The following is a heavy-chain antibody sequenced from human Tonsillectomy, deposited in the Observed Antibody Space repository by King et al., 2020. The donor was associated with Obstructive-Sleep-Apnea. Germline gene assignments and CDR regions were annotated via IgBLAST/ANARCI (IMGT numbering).Heavy chain of an antibody. V-gene: IGHV3-30*03. J-gene: IGHJ6*02. CDR2: ISYDGSNK. CDR3: ASLYGDYAHYFYRGMDV. CDR1: GFTFSSYV. D-gene: IGHD4-17*01. Sequence: VQLVESGGGVVQPGRSLRLSCAASGFTFSSYVMHWVRQAPGKGLEWVAAISYDGSNKYYADSVKGRFTISRDNSKNTLYLQMNSLRPEDTAVYYCASLYGDYAHYFYRGMDVWGQGTTVTVS.